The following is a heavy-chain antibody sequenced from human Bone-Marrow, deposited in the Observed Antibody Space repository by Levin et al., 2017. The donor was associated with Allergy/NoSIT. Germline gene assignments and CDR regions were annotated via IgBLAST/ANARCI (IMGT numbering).Heavy chain of an antibody. V-gene: IGHV5-51*01. Sequence: HGESLKISCQGFGYTFTSYWIGWVRQMPGKGLEWMGIIYPGDSDTRYSPSFQGQVTISVDRSISTLYLQWSSLKASDTAMYYCAREGRYLDLWGQGTLVAVSS. CDR2: IYPGDSDT. J-gene: IGHJ4*02. CDR3: AREGRYLDL. CDR1: GYTFTSYW.